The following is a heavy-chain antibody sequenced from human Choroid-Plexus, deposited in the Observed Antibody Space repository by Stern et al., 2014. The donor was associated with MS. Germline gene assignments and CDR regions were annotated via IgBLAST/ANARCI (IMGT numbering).Heavy chain of an antibody. CDR1: GFTFGSCA. CDR3: AKDRQYLTYFFDH. D-gene: IGHD2/OR15-2a*01. Sequence: VQMVESGGGVVQPGRPLRLSCVASGFTFGSCAMHWVRQAPGTGLEWVAGVSYDESNKYYADSVKGRFTISRDNSQNTLYMQMSSLRPEDTAVYYCAKDRQYLTYFFDHWGQGSLVTVSS. V-gene: IGHV3-30*18. CDR2: VSYDESNK. J-gene: IGHJ5*02.